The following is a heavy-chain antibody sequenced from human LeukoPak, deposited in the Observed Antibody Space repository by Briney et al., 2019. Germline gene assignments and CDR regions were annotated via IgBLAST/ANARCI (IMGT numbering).Heavy chain of an antibody. J-gene: IGHJ3*01. D-gene: IGHD3-16*01. CDR3: AHIMITYGGVLRDDAFDV. Sequence: SGPTLVNPTQTLTLTCTFSGFSLITSGVGVGWIRQSPGKALEWVAIIYWDNDKRYSPYLRNRLTIAKDTSNNQVVLVMTNMDPVDTATYFCAHIMITYGGVLRDDAFDVWAQGQWSPSLQ. CDR1: GFSLITSGVG. CDR2: IYWDNDK. V-gene: IGHV2-5*02.